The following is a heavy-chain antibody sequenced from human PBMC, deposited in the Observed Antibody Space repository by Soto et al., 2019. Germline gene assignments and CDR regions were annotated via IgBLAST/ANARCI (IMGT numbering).Heavy chain of an antibody. V-gene: IGHV3-30*18. Sequence: GGSLRLSCAASGFTFSSYGMHWVRQAPGKGLEWVAVISYDGSNKYYADSVKGRFTISRDNSKNTLYLQMNSLRAEDTAVYYCAKDYVRYCSGGSCSLMGYWGQGTLVTVSS. J-gene: IGHJ4*02. CDR3: AKDYVRYCSGGSCSLMGY. CDR1: GFTFSSYG. CDR2: ISYDGSNK. D-gene: IGHD2-15*01.